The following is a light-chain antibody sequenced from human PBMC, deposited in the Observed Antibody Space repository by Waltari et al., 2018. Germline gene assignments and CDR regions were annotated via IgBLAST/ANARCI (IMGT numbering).Light chain of an antibody. Sequence: DIQMTQSPSSLSASVGDRVIITCRASQSISSYLNWYQQKPGKAPKLLIYAASSLQSGVPSRFSGSGSGTDFTLTISSLQREDFATYYCHQSYSTLQTFGQGTKVEIK. J-gene: IGKJ1*01. V-gene: IGKV1-39*01. CDR1: QSISSY. CDR3: HQSYSTLQT. CDR2: AAS.